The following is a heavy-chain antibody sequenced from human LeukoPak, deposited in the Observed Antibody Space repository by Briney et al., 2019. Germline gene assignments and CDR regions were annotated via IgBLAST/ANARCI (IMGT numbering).Heavy chain of an antibody. D-gene: IGHD3-22*01. CDR2: VIPIFGTA. CDR3: ASLGPYYYDSSGQGIFDY. J-gene: IGHJ4*02. Sequence: ASVKVSSKASGGTFSSYAISWVRQAPGQGLEWMGGVIPIFGTANYAQKFQGRVTITADKSTSTAYMELSSLRSEDTAVYYCASLGPYYYDSSGQGIFDYWGQGTLVTVSS. CDR1: GGTFSSYA. V-gene: IGHV1-69*06.